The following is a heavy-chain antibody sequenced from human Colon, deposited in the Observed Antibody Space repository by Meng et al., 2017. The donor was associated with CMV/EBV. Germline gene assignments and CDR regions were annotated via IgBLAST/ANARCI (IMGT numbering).Heavy chain of an antibody. CDR3: AGSYWNGELVY. CDR1: GFTFSNYA. Sequence: GGSLRLSCAASGFTFSNYAMGWVRQGPGKGLEWVSVIYSGDSGTCYADSVKGRFTISRDDGRSTLYLQMNNLRAEDTAVYFCAGSYWNGELVYWGQGALVTVSS. J-gene: IGHJ4*02. V-gene: IGHV3-23*03. D-gene: IGHD1-26*01. CDR2: IYSGDSGT.